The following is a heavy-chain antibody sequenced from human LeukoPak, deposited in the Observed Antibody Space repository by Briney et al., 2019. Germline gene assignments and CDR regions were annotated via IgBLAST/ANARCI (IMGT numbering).Heavy chain of an antibody. D-gene: IGHD3-22*01. Sequence: GRSLRLSCTASGFXFGDYAISWVRQAPGKGLEWVGFIRSKAYGGTTEYAASVKGRFTISRDDSKSIAYLQMNGLKTEDTAVYYCTRAIKRQSTMIVVVIGEEDAFDIWGQGTMVTVSS. V-gene: IGHV3-49*04. CDR3: TRAIKRQSTMIVVVIGEEDAFDI. CDR1: GFXFGDYA. J-gene: IGHJ3*02. CDR2: IRSKAYGGTT.